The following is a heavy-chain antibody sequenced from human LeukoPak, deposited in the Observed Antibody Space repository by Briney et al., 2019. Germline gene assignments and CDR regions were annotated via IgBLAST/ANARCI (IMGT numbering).Heavy chain of an antibody. Sequence: GGSLRLSCAASGFTFSSYAMHWVRQAPGKGLEYVSGISSDGGSPFHVNSVKGRFTISRDNSKDTLYLQMGSLRAEDMAVYCCAREYCSGGRCQYYFDYGGQGTLVTVS. V-gene: IGHV3-64*01. CDR3: AREYCSGGRCQYYFDY. D-gene: IGHD2-15*01. CDR1: GFTFSSYA. CDR2: ISSDGGSP. J-gene: IGHJ4*02.